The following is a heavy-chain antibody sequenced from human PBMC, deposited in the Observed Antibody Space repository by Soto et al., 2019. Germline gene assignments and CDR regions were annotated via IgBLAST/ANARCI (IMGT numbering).Heavy chain of an antibody. J-gene: IGHJ4*02. Sequence: SETLSLTCSVSVASVSSGDYYWSWIRQPPGKGLEWIGYVFHTGTTMYNPSLKGRVTVSMDASKNQFSLKLNSVSAEDTAVYYCAKSPYCPRNCSPSGRNFHYWGQGNLVTVSS. D-gene: IGHD2-21*01. CDR2: VFHTGTT. CDR3: AKSPYCPRNCSPSGRNFHY. CDR1: VASVSSGDYY. V-gene: IGHV4-61*08.